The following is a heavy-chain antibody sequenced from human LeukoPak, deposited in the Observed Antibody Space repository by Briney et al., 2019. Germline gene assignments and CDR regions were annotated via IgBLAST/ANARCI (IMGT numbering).Heavy chain of an antibody. CDR2: IYYSGST. D-gene: IGHD5-18*01. V-gene: IGHV4-59*01. Sequence: PSETLSLTCTVSGGSISSYYWSWIRQPPGKGLEWIGYIYYSGSTYYNPSLKSRVTISVDTSKNQFSLKLSSVTAADTAVYYCARDSGYGNYGMDVWGQGTTVTVSS. J-gene: IGHJ6*02. CDR1: GGSISSYY. CDR3: ARDSGYGNYGMDV.